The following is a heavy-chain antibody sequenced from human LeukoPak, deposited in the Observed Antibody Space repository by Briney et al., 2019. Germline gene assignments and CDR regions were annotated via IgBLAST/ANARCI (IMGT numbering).Heavy chain of an antibody. CDR3: ARERARPRDGYNTIMEDY. D-gene: IGHD5-24*01. CDR1: GYTFTSYY. CDR2: INPSGGST. J-gene: IGHJ4*02. Sequence: GASVKVSCKASGYTFTSYYMHWVRQAPGQGREWMGIINPSGGSTSYAQKFQGRVTMTRDTSTSTVYMELSSLRSEDTAVYYCARERARPRDGYNTIMEDYWGQGTLVTVSS. V-gene: IGHV1-46*01.